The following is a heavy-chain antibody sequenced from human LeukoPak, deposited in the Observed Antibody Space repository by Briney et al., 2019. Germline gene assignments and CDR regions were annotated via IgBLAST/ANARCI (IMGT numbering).Heavy chain of an antibody. V-gene: IGHV3-23*01. CDR2: ITGAGDTT. Sequence: GGSLRLSCAASGFTFSTFAISWVRQDPGRGLEWVSSITGAGDTTFYPESVKGRFTISRDNSKNTLYLQMNSLRVEDTALYFCVRDRNYYEALQRSYWGQGTLVTVSS. D-gene: IGHD3-3*01. J-gene: IGHJ4*02. CDR3: VRDRNYYEALQRSY. CDR1: GFTFSTFA.